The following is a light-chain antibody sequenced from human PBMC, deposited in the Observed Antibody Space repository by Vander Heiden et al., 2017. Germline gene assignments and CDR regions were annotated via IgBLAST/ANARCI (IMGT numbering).Light chain of an antibody. CDR1: ISDVGGYNY. CDR2: DVS. J-gene: IGLJ3*02. CDR3: SSYTGSITWV. V-gene: IGLV2-14*03. Sequence: QSALTQPASVSGSPGQSITISCTGSISDVGGYNYVSWYQQHPGKAPKLMIFDVSNRPSGVSNRFSGSKSGNTASLTISGLQTEDEADYYCSSYTGSITWVFGGGTKVTVL.